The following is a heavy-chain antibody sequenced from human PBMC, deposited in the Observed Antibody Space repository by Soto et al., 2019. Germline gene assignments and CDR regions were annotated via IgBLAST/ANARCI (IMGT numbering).Heavy chain of an antibody. V-gene: IGHV3-33*01. D-gene: IGHD6-13*01. Sequence: PGGSLRLSCAASGFTFSSYGMHWVRQAPGKGLEWVAVIWYDGSNKYYADSVKGRFTISRDNSKNTLYLQMNSLRAEDTAVYYCARDIRSWKYGMDVWGRGTTVTVSS. J-gene: IGHJ6*02. CDR3: ARDIRSWKYGMDV. CDR2: IWYDGSNK. CDR1: GFTFSSYG.